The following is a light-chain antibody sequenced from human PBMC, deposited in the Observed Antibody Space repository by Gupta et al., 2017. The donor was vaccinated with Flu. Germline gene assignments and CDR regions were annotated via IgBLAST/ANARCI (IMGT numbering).Light chain of an antibody. CDR2: GNN. CDR3: DSRDPSGHHVL. J-gene: IGLJ2*01. V-gene: IGLV3-19*01. CDR1: SLRAYY. Sequence: SSELTQDPVVSVALGQTVRITCQGDSLRAYYASWYQQKPGQAPVLVIHGNNNRPSGIPDRFSASYSGTTASLTITGAQAEDEAAYYCDSRDPSGHHVLFDGGTKLTVL.